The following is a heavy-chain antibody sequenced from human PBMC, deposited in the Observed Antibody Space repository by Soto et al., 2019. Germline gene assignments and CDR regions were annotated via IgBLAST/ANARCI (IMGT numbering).Heavy chain of an antibody. Sequence: SVKVSCKASGGTFSSYAISWVRQAPGQGLEWMGGIIPIFGTANYAQKFQGRVTITADESTSTAYMELSSLRSEDTAVYYCARGPPGVVVPAAPLEYWGQGTMVTVSS. J-gene: IGHJ4*02. CDR1: GGTFSSYA. D-gene: IGHD2-2*01. V-gene: IGHV1-69*13. CDR3: ARGPPGVVVPAAPLEY. CDR2: IIPIFGTA.